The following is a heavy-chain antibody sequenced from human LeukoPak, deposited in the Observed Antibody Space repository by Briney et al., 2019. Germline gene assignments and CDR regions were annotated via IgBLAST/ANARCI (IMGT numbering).Heavy chain of an antibody. V-gene: IGHV3-33*08. Sequence: PGRSLRLSCAASGSTFSTYGMHWVRQAPGKGLEWVAVIWYDGSNKYYADSVKGRFTISRDNSKNTLYLQMNSLRAEDTAVYYCARGNGVVVVAATFDYWGQGTLVTVSS. CDR3: ARGNGVVVVAATFDY. CDR2: IWYDGSNK. D-gene: IGHD2-15*01. J-gene: IGHJ4*02. CDR1: GSTFSTYG.